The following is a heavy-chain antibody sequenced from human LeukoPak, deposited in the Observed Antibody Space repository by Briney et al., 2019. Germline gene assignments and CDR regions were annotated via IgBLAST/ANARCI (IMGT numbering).Heavy chain of an antibody. Sequence: PGGSLRLSCAASGFTFSSYAMHWVRQAPGKGLEWVAVISYDGSNKYCADSVKGRFTISRDNSKSTLYLQMNSLRAEDTAVYYCVKVSDNFQSDYWGQGTLVTVSS. J-gene: IGHJ4*02. CDR3: VKVSDNFQSDY. V-gene: IGHV3-30*18. CDR2: ISYDGSNK. CDR1: GFTFSSYA. D-gene: IGHD1-1*01.